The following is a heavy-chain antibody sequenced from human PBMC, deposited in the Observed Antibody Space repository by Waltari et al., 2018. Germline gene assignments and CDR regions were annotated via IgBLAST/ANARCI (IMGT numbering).Heavy chain of an antibody. CDR2: RKSDGSST. J-gene: IGHJ4*02. D-gene: IGHD4-17*01. Sequence: EVQLVESGGGLVQPGGSLRLSCAASGFRFPGYWMHWVRQAPGKGLVWVARRKSDGSSTRYADSVKGRFTISRDNAKNTLYLQMNSLRAEDTAVYYCARVEVGDYDFDYWGQGTLVTVSS. CDR1: GFRFPGYW. CDR3: ARVEVGDYDFDY. V-gene: IGHV3-74*01.